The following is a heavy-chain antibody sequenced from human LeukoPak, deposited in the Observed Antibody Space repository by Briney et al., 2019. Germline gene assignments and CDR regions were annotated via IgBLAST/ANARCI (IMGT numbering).Heavy chain of an antibody. CDR2: IYHSGST. V-gene: IGHV4-4*02. Sequence: SGTLSLTCAVSGGSISSSNWWSWVRQPPGKGLEWIGEIYHSGSTNYNPSLKSRVTISVDKSKNQFSLKLSSVTAADTAVYYCARDQYYYDSSGRYYFDYWGQGTLVTVSS. J-gene: IGHJ4*02. CDR1: GGSISSSNW. D-gene: IGHD3-22*01. CDR3: ARDQYYYDSSGRYYFDY.